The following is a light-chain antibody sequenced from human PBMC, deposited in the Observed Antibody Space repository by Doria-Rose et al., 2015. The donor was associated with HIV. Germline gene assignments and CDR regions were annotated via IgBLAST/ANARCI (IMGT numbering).Light chain of an antibody. V-gene: IGKV1-5*03. CDR1: QSISNW. Sequence: TQSPSTLSASVGDRVTITCRASQSISNWLAWYQQKPRQATKLLISKASTLQSGVPSRFRGSGSGTEFTLTINSLQPDDFATYYCQHFDKYFSWTFGHGTKVDIK. CDR3: QHFDKYFSWT. J-gene: IGKJ1*01. CDR2: KAS.